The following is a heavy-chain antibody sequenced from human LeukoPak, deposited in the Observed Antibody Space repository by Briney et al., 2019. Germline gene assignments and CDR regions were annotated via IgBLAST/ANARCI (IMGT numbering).Heavy chain of an antibody. V-gene: IGHV1-2*02. CDR3: ARDPPYSYGERFDY. D-gene: IGHD5-18*01. Sequence: GASVKVSCKASGYTFTGYYMHWVRQAPGQGLEWMGWINPNSGGTNYAQKFQGRVTMTRDTSISTAYMELSRLRSDDTAVYYCARDPPYSYGERFDYWGQGTLVTVSS. CDR1: GYTFTGYY. J-gene: IGHJ4*02. CDR2: INPNSGGT.